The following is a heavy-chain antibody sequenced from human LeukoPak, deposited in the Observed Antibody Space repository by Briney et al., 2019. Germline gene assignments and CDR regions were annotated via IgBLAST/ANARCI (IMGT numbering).Heavy chain of an antibody. Sequence: PGGSLRLSCAASGFTFSNAWMSWVRQAPGKGLEWVGRIKSKTDGGTTDYAAPVKGRFTISRDDSKNTLYLQMNSLKTEDTAVYYCTTDPTIVVVVAASGYWGQGTLVTVSS. CDR3: TTDPTIVVVVAASGY. D-gene: IGHD2-15*01. CDR2: IKSKTDGGTT. CDR1: GFTFSNAW. V-gene: IGHV3-15*01. J-gene: IGHJ4*02.